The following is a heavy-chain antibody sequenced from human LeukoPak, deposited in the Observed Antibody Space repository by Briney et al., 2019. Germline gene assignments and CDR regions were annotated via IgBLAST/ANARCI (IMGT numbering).Heavy chain of an antibody. CDR3: ARVRLSGVLRFLEKQHAEFDP. V-gene: IGHV1-2*02. D-gene: IGHD3-3*01. CDR2: INPNSGGT. J-gene: IGHJ5*02. CDR1: GYTFTGYY. Sequence: ASVKVSCKASGYTFTGYYMHWVRQAPGQGLEWMGWINPNSGGTNYAQKFQGRVTMTRDTSISTAYMELSRLRSDDTAVYYCARVRLSGVLRFLEKQHAEFDPWGQGTLVTVSS.